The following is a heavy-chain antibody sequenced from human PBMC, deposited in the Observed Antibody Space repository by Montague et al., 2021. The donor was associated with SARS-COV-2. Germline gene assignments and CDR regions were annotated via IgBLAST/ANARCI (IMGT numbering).Heavy chain of an antibody. CDR3: ASAHWDNYDSSGWRFDP. CDR2: IYYSGST. CDR1: GGSISSYY. D-gene: IGHD3-22*01. J-gene: IGHJ5*02. Sequence: SETLSLTCTVSGGSISSYYWSRIRQPPGKGLEWIGYIYYSGSTNYNPSLKSRVTISVDTSKNQFSLKPSSVTAADTAVYYCASAHWDNYDSSGWRFDPWGRGTLVTVSS. V-gene: IGHV4-59*01.